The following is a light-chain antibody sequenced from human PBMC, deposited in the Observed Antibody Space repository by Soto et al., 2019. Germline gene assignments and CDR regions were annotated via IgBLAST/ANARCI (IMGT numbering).Light chain of an antibody. CDR3: QQYGRSPGLLT. CDR1: QSVTNSY. V-gene: IGKV3-20*01. J-gene: IGKJ3*01. CDR2: DAS. Sequence: EIVLTRSPGTLSLSPGERVTLSCRASQSVTNSYLAWYQQKPGQAPRLLIYDASTRATGIPDRFSGSGSGTDFTLTISRLEPEDFAVYYCQQYGRSPGLLTFGPGTKVDIK.